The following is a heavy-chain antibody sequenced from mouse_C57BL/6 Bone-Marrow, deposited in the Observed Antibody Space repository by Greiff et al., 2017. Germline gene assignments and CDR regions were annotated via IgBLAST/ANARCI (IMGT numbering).Heavy chain of an antibody. CDR3: ARRGGSSAWFAY. Sequence: QVQLKQPGAELVRPGSSVKLSCKASGYTFTSYWMDWVKQRPGQGLEWIGNIYPSDSETHYNQKFKDKATLTVDKSSSTAYMQLSSLTSEDSAVYYCARRGGSSAWFAYWGQGTLVTVSA. CDR1: GYTFTSYW. CDR2: IYPSDSET. V-gene: IGHV1-61*01. D-gene: IGHD1-1*01. J-gene: IGHJ3*01.